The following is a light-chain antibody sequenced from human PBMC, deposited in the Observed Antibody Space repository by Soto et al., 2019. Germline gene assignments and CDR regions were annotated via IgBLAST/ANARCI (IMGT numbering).Light chain of an antibody. CDR2: AAS. CDR1: QGISSY. CDR3: QQLNSYRFT. Sequence: DIQLTQSPSFLSASVGDRVTITCRASQGISSYLAWYQQKPGKAPKLLIYAASTLQSGVPSRFSGSGSGTEFSLTISSLQPEDFATYYCQQLNSYRFTFGPGTKVISN. J-gene: IGKJ3*01. V-gene: IGKV1-9*01.